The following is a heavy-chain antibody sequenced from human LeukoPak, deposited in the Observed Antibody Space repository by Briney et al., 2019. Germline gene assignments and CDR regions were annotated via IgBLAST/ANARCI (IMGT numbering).Heavy chain of an antibody. Sequence: GGSLRLSCAASGFTFGSYAMHWVRQAPGKGREWVSSITIGSNYIYYADSVKGRFTISRDNAKKSLYLQMNSLRAADTAVYYCAKTSVTPPCYMDGWHEGTTITVSS. CDR3: AKTSVTPPCYMDG. CDR2: ITIGSNYI. J-gene: IGHJ6*03. D-gene: IGHD4-23*01. V-gene: IGHV3-21*01. CDR1: GFTFGSYA.